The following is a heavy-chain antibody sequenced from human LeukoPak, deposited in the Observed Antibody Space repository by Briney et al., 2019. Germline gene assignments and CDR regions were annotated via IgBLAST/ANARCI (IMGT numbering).Heavy chain of an antibody. Sequence: GASVKVSCKASGGTFSSYAISWVRQAPGQGLEWMGWINPNSGGTNYAQKFQGRVTMTRDTSISTAYMELSRLRSDDTAVYYCARDGGWLQAPLGWFDPWGQGTLVTVSS. CDR3: ARDGGWLQAPLGWFDP. D-gene: IGHD5-24*01. J-gene: IGHJ5*02. CDR1: GGTFSSYA. V-gene: IGHV1-2*02. CDR2: INPNSGGT.